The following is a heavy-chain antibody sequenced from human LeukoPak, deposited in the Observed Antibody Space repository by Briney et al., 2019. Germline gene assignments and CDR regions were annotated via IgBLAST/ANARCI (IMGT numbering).Heavy chain of an antibody. CDR1: GGSFSGYY. CDR2: INHSGST. D-gene: IGHD3-22*01. J-gene: IGHJ3*02. CDR3: ARFLYYYDSSGSPFDI. V-gene: IGHV4-34*01. Sequence: KPSETLSLTCAVYGGSFSGYYWSWIRQPPGKGLEWIGEINHSGSTNYNPSLKSRVTISVDTSKNQFSLKLSSVTAADTDVYYCARFLYYYDSSGSPFDIWGQGTMVTVSS.